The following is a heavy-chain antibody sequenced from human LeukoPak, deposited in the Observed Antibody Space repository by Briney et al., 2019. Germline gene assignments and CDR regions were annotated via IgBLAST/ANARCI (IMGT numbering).Heavy chain of an antibody. CDR3: ARAIQWLVFDY. V-gene: IGHV4-59*01. CDR2: IYYSGST. CDR1: GGSISSYY. J-gene: IGHJ4*02. Sequence: PSETLSLTCTVSGGSISSYYWSCIRQPPGKGLEWIGYIYYSGSTNYNPSLKSRVTISVDTSKNQFSLKLSSVTAADTAVYYCARAIQWLVFDYWGQGTLVTVSS. D-gene: IGHD6-19*01.